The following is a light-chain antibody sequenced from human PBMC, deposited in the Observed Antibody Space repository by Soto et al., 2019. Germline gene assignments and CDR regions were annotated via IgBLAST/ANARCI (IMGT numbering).Light chain of an antibody. CDR2: GAS. CDR3: QQYNNWPLT. V-gene: IGKV3-15*01. CDR1: QNINRN. J-gene: IGKJ1*01. Sequence: DIVMTQSPATLSVSPGERATLSCRASQNINRNLAWYQQKPGQAPGLLISGASARASGIPARFSGSGSGTEFPLTISSLQSEDFAIYYCQQYNNWPLTFGQGPKVEI.